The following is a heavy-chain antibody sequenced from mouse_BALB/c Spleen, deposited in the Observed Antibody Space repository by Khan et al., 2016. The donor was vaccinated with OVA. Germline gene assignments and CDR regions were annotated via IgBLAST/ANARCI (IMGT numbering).Heavy chain of an antibody. CDR3: ARVYGGDFDY. CDR1: GYSNTSDYA. V-gene: IGHV3-2*02. CDR2: ISYSGNT. Sequence: EVQLQESGPGLVKPSQSLSLTCTVTGYSNTSDYAWNWIRQFPGNKLEWMGFISYSGNTNYNPSLKSRISITRDTSKNQFFLQLNSVTTEDTATYYCARVYGGDFDYWGQGTTLTVSS. D-gene: IGHD1-1*01. J-gene: IGHJ2*01.